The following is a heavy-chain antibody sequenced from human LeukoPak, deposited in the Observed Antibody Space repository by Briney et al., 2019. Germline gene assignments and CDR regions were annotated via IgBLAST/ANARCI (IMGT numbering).Heavy chain of an antibody. Sequence: ASXKVSCKASGGTFISYAISWVRQAPGQGLEWMGRIIPIFGTANYAQKFQGRVTITTDESTSTAYMELSSLRSEDAAVYYCARERGITMIVYDYWGQGTLVTVSS. J-gene: IGHJ4*02. D-gene: IGHD3-22*01. CDR1: GGTFISYA. CDR3: ARERGITMIVYDY. V-gene: IGHV1-69*05. CDR2: IIPIFGTA.